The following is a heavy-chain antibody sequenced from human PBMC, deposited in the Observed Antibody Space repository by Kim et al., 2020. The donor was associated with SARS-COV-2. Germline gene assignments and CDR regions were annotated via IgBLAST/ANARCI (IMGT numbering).Heavy chain of an antibody. CDR3: ARHQSTMIVVVWRGYYFDY. Sequence: SETLSLTCTVSGGSISSSSYYWGWIRQPPGKGLEWIGSIYYSGSTYYNPSLKSRVTISVDTSKNQFSLKLSSVTAADTAVYYCARHQSTMIVVVWRGYYFDYWGQGTLVTVSS. J-gene: IGHJ4*02. D-gene: IGHD3-22*01. V-gene: IGHV4-39*01. CDR1: GGSISSSSYY. CDR2: IYYSGST.